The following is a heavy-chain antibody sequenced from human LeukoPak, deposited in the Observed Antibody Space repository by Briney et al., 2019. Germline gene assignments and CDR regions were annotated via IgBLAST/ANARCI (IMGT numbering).Heavy chain of an antibody. V-gene: IGHV4-4*07. D-gene: IGHD1-26*01. CDR2: IYPSGGT. CDR3: SRESGPFSPFGH. J-gene: IGHJ4*02. CDR1: GVSIPSYY. Sequence: PSETLSLTCTVSGVSIPSYYWSWIRQPAGKGLDWIGRIYPSGGTHYNPSLKSRVTMSGDTSKNQFSLRLSSVTAADTAVYYCSRESGPFSPFGHWGQGTLVAVTS.